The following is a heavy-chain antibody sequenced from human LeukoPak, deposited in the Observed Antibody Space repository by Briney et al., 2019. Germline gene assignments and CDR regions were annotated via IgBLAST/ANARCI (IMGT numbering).Heavy chain of an antibody. Sequence: SETLSLTCAVYGGSFSGYYWSWIRQPPGKGLEWIGEINHSGSTNYNPSLKSRVTISVDTSKNQFSLKLSSVTAADTAVYYCARGGDNLFDYWGQGTLVTVSS. J-gene: IGHJ4*02. D-gene: IGHD2-21*02. CDR2: INHSGST. CDR3: ARGGDNLFDY. V-gene: IGHV4-34*01. CDR1: GGSFSGYY.